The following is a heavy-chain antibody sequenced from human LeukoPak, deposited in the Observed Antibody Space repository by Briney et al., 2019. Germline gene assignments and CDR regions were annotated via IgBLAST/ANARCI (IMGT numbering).Heavy chain of an antibody. D-gene: IGHD6-13*01. J-gene: IGHJ4*02. CDR3: ARDPPTRQYTNSFSLDY. CDR1: GFTFSSYA. CDR2: ISASAAST. Sequence: GGSLRLSCAASGFTFSSYAMSWVRQAPGKGLDWVSSISASAASTYYADSVQGRFTISRDNSKNTLYLQLNSLRADDTAVYYCARDPPTRQYTNSFSLDYWGQGTLVTVSS. V-gene: IGHV3-23*01.